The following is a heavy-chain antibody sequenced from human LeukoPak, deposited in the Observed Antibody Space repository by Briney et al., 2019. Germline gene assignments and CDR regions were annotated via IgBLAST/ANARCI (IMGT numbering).Heavy chain of an antibody. Sequence: SETLSLTCTVSGGSISSSSYYWGWIRQPPGKGLEWIGSIYYSGSTYYNPSLKSRVTISVDTSKNQFSLKLSSVTAADTAVYYCARGSLPAARRRWFDPWGQGTLVTVSS. CDR3: ARGSLPAARRRWFDP. CDR2: IYYSGST. CDR1: GGSISSSSYY. J-gene: IGHJ5*02. V-gene: IGHV4-39*07. D-gene: IGHD2-2*01.